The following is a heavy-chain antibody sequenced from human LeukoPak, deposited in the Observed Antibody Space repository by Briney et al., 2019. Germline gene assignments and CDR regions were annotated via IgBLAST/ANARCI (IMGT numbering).Heavy chain of an antibody. CDR3: ARERSEYSYGFDY. CDR2: INPNSGGT. J-gene: IGHJ4*02. V-gene: IGHV1-2*02. CDR1: GYTFTGYY. D-gene: IGHD5-18*01. Sequence: ASVKVSYKASGYTFTGYYMHWVRQAPGQGLEWMGWINPNSGGTNYAQKFQGRVTMTRDTSISTAYMELSRLRSDDTAVYYCARERSEYSYGFDYWGQGTLVTVSS.